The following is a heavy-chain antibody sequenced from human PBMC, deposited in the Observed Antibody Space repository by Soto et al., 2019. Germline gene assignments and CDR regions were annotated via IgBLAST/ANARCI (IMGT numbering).Heavy chain of an antibody. D-gene: IGHD1-1*01. J-gene: IGHJ4*02. CDR2: INRSGGST. CDR3: AKDPPQTGTTFDD. Sequence: GGSLRLSCAASGFTFSSYAMSWVRQAPEKGLEWVSTINRSGGSTYYGDSVKGRFTISRDNSKNMLYLQMNSLTVEDTAVYYCAKDPPQTGTTFDDWGQGTLVTVSS. V-gene: IGHV3-23*01. CDR1: GFTFSSYA.